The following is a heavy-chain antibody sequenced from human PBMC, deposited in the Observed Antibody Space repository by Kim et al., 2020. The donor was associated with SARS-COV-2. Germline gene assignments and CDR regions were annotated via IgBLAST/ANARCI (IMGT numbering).Heavy chain of an antibody. V-gene: IGHV4-39*01. CDR3: ARQCRDWLDYYYYYMDV. D-gene: IGHD3-9*01. CDR1: GGSISSSSYY. CDR2: IYYSGST. J-gene: IGHJ6*03. Sequence: SETLSLTCTVSGGSISSSSYYWGWIRQPPGKGLEWIGSIYYSGSTYYNPSLKRRVTISVDTSKNQFSLKLSAVTAADTAVYYCARQCRDWLDYYYYYMDVWGKRTTVNLSS.